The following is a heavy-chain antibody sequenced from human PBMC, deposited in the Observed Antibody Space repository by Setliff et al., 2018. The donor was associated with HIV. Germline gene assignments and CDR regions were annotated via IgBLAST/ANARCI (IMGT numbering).Heavy chain of an antibody. CDR2: INAGNGNT. CDR1: GYTFTSYA. D-gene: IGHD6-13*01. CDR3: AKTIAAAATLPFDF. V-gene: IGHV1-3*01. Sequence: GASVKVSCKAYGYTFTSYAMHWVRQAPGQRLEWMGWINAGNGNTKYSQKFQGRVTITRDTSASTAYMELSSLRSEDTAVYYCAKTIAAAATLPFDFWGQGTLVTVSS. J-gene: IGHJ4*02.